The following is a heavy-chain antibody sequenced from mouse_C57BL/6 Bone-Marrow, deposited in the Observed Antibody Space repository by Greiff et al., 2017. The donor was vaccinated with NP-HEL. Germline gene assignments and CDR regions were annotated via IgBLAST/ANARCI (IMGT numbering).Heavy chain of an antibody. CDR1: GYAFTNYL. Sequence: VKLQESGAELVRPGTSVKVSCKASGYAFTNYLIEWVKQRPGQGLEWIGVINPGSGGTNYNEKFKGKATLTADKSSSTAYMQLSSLTSEDSAVYFCARVAVTTQFAYWGQGTVVTVSA. CDR3: ARVAVTTQFAY. D-gene: IGHD2-2*01. V-gene: IGHV1-54*01. J-gene: IGHJ3*01. CDR2: INPGSGGT.